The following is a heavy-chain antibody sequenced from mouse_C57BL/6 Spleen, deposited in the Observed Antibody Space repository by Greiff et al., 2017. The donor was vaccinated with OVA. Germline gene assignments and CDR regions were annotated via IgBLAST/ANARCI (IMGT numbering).Heavy chain of an antibody. V-gene: IGHV1-80*01. Sequence: QVQLQQSGAELVKPGASVKISCKASGYAFSSYWMNWVKQRPGKGLEWIGQIYPGDGDTNYNGKFKGKATLTADKSSSTAYIQLSSLTSEDSAVYFCARRSSYEGFAYWGQGTLVTVSA. D-gene: IGHD1-1*01. CDR1: GYAFSSYW. J-gene: IGHJ3*01. CDR2: IYPGDGDT. CDR3: ARRSSYEGFAY.